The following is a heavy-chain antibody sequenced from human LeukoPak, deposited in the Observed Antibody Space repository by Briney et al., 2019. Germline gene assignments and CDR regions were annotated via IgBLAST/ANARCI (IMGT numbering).Heavy chain of an antibody. V-gene: IGHV3-23*01. CDR1: GFTSSSYA. CDR2: ISGSGVNT. CDR3: AKGSVPVVAMNAFEI. D-gene: IGHD2-2*01. J-gene: IGHJ3*02. Sequence: PGGSLRLSCAASGFTSSSYAMSWVRQAPGKGLEWVSVISGSGVNTYYADSVKGRFTISRDNSKNTLFLQMNSLRAEDTAVYYCAKGSVPVVAMNAFEIWGQGTMVTVSS.